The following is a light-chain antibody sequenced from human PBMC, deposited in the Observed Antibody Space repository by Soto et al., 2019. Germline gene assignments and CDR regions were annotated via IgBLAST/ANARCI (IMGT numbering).Light chain of an antibody. J-gene: IGKJ4*01. CDR2: KAP. V-gene: IGKV1-5*03. CDR1: QSISSW. CDR3: QQYHSYSLT. Sequence: DIQMTQSPSTLSASVGDRVTITCRASQSISSWLAWYQQKPWKAPTLLIYKAPSFEGGVPSRFSGSGSGTDFPLTISSLHPDDFASYYCQQYHSYSLTFGRGTKLDIK.